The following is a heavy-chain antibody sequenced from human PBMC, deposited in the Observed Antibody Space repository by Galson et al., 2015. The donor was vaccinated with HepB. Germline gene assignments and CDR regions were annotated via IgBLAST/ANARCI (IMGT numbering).Heavy chain of an antibody. J-gene: IGHJ5*02. V-gene: IGHV1-2*02. CDR3: ARDLSNSRNWFDP. CDR1: GYTFTGYY. Sequence: SVKVSCKASGYTFTGYYMHWVRQAPGQGLEWMGWINPNSGGTNYAQKFQGRVTMTRDTSISTAYMELSRLRSDDTAVYYCARDLSNSRNWFDPWGQGTLVTVSS. D-gene: IGHD2/OR15-2a*01. CDR2: INPNSGGT.